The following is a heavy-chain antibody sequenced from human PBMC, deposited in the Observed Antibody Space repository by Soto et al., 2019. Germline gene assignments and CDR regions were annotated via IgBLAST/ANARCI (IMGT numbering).Heavy chain of an antibody. CDR2: ISGSGGST. D-gene: IGHD6-19*01. V-gene: IGHV3-23*01. CDR1: GFTFSSYA. Sequence: EVQLLESGGGLVQPGGSLXXXXXASGFTFSSYAMSWVRQAPGKGLEWVSAISGSGGSTYYADSVKGRFTISRDNSKNTLYLQMNSLRAEDTAVYYCAKEGEHSSGWANFDYWGQGTLVTVSS. J-gene: IGHJ4*02. CDR3: AKEGEHSSGWANFDY.